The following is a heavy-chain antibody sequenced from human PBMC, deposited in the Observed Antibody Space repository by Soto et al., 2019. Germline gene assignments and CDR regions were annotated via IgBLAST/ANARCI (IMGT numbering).Heavy chain of an antibody. CDR3: ARHNRGKNCGSALFDY. CDR1: GGSISSSSYY. D-gene: IGHD1-26*01. V-gene: IGHV4-39*01. J-gene: IGHJ4*02. CDR2: IYYSGST. Sequence: QLQLQESGPGLVKPSETLSLTCTVSGGSISSSSYYWGWIRQPPGKGLEWIGSIYYSGSTYYNPSLQGRVTISVDTSKNQFAMKLSSVTAADTAVYYCARHNRGKNCGSALFDYGGQGTLVTVSS.